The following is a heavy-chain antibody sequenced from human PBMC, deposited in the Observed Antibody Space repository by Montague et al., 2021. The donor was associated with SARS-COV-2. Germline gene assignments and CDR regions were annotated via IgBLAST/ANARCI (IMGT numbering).Heavy chain of an antibody. D-gene: IGHD3-3*01. Sequence: SETLSLTCTVSGASVTMSSYYWVWPRQSPGKGLGWIGSISYSGSTYSXPSLKSRVAISLDMSMNQFPLELSFVSAADTAIYYCAKAKHGDWSDGATWGYYGMDVWGQGTTVIVSS. CDR3: AKAKHGDWSDGATWGYYGMDV. V-gene: IGHV4-39*06. J-gene: IGHJ6*02. CDR2: ISYSGST. CDR1: GASVTMSSYY.